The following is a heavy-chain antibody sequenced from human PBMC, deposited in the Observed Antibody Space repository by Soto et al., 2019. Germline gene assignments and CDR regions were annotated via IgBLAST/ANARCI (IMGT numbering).Heavy chain of an antibody. CDR2: IYYSGST. Sequence: SETLSLTCTVSGGSISSGGYYWSWIRQHPGKGLEWIGYIYYSGSTYYNPSLKSRVTISVDTSKNQFSLTLTSVTATDTAVYYCTRDNYCGSGMFNAYFDYWGQGTLVTVSS. V-gene: IGHV4-31*03. CDR1: GGSISSGGYY. CDR3: TRDNYCGSGMFNAYFDY. J-gene: IGHJ4*02. D-gene: IGHD3-10*01.